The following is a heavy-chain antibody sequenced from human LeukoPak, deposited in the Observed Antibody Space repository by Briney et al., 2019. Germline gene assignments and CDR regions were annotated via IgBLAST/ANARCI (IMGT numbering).Heavy chain of an antibody. CDR3: ARGWGGSGSQNWFDP. D-gene: IGHD3-10*01. CDR2: INHSGST. Sequence: RPSETLSLTCAVYGGSFSGYYWSWIRQPPGKGLEWIGEINHSGSTNYNPSLKSRVTISVDTSKNQFSLKLSSVTAADTAVYYCARGWGGSGSQNWFDPWGQGTLVTVSS. J-gene: IGHJ5*02. V-gene: IGHV4-34*01. CDR1: GGSFSGYY.